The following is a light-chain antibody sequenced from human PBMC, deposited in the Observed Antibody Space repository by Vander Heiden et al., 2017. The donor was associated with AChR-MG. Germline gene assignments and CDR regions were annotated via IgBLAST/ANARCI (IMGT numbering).Light chain of an antibody. Sequence: DIQMTQSPSSLSASVGDRVKITCRASRSIRYYLNWYQQKPGKPPKLLISAAFNLESGVPSRFSGTGSETDFTLTISGLQREDFATYYCQQSYTTSVTFGGGTKVDIK. V-gene: IGKV1-39*01. CDR2: AAF. CDR3: QQSYTTSVT. CDR1: RSIRYY. J-gene: IGKJ4*01.